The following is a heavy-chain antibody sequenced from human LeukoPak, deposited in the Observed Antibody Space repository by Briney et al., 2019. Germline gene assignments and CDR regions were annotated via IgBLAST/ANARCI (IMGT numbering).Heavy chain of an antibody. J-gene: IGHJ4*02. D-gene: IGHD4-23*01. V-gene: IGHV4-61*02. Sequence: TVSLTCTVSGGSISRGSYYWGWIRQPAGKGLEWIGRIYRSGRTNDNPSLKSRVTISVDTSKNQFSLKLSSVTAADTAVYYCARGDYYGGNSDYWGQGTLVTVSS. CDR1: GGSISRGSYY. CDR3: ARGDYYGGNSDY. CDR2: IYRSGRT.